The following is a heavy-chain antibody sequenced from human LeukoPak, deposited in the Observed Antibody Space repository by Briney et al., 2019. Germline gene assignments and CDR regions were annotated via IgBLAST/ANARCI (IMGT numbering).Heavy chain of an antibody. J-gene: IGHJ4*02. CDR1: GYIFTGYY. CDR3: ARVLYGSGSRTIDY. V-gene: IGHV1-2*02. D-gene: IGHD3-10*01. CDR2: INPESDVT. Sequence: GASVKVSCKASGYIFTGYYMHWVRQAPGQGLEWMGWINPESDVTKYAQKFQGRVTMTRDTSISTAYMELSRLRSDDTAVYYCARVLYGSGSRTIDYWGQGTLVTVSS.